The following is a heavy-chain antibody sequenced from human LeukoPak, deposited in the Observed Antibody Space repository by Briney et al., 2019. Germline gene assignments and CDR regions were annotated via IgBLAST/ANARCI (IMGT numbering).Heavy chain of an antibody. CDR1: GFTFSNAW. CDR3: ASDRGYYFDY. D-gene: IGHD3-16*01. V-gene: IGHV3-15*01. J-gene: IGHJ4*02. CDR2: IKSKTDGGTT. Sequence: KPGGSLRLSCAASGFTFSNAWMSWVREPPGKGLEWVGRIKSKTDGGTTDYAAPVNGRFTISRDDSKNTLYLQMNRLKTEDTAVYYCASDRGYYFDYWGEGTLVSVSS.